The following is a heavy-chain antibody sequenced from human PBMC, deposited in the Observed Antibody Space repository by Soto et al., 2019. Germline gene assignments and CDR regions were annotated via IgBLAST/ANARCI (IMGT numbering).Heavy chain of an antibody. J-gene: IGHJ4*02. CDR2: IKHDGSEK. CDR3: ARDLFYYDSSGYLDY. V-gene: IGHV3-7*01. D-gene: IGHD3-22*01. Sequence: QSGGSLRLSCAASGFTFTGYWMSWVRQAPGKGLEWVANIKHDGSEKYYVDSVKGRFTVSRDNSKNTLYLQMNSLRAEDTAVYYCARDLFYYDSSGYLDYWGQGTLVTVSS. CDR1: GFTFTGYW.